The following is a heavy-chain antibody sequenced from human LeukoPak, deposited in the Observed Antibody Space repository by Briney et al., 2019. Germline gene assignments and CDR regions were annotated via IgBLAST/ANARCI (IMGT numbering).Heavy chain of an antibody. Sequence: GASVKVSCNASGYTFTTYGISWVRQAPGQGLEWMGWISAYNGNTNYAQKLQGRVTMTTDTSTSTAYMELRSLRSDDTAVYYCARFGAPGGDYVWGSYLEVDYWGQGTLVTVSS. V-gene: IGHV1-18*01. CDR3: ARFGAPGGDYVWGSYLEVDY. J-gene: IGHJ4*02. D-gene: IGHD3-16*01. CDR1: GYTFTTYG. CDR2: ISAYNGNT.